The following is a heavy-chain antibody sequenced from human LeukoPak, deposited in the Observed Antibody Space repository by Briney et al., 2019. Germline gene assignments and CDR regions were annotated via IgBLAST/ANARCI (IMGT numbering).Heavy chain of an antibody. V-gene: IGHV1-18*04. Sequence: ASVKVSCKASGYIFTSYGISWVRQAPGQGLEWMGWISAYNGNTKYPQKFQGRVTMTTDTSTSTVYMELRSLRSDDTAVYYCARGEPVAGTGLDYWGQGTRVTVSS. CDR3: ARGEPVAGTGLDY. CDR1: GYIFTSYG. J-gene: IGHJ4*02. CDR2: ISAYNGNT. D-gene: IGHD6-19*01.